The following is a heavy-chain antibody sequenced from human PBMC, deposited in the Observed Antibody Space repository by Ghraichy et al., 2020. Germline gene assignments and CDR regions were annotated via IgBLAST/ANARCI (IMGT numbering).Heavy chain of an antibody. CDR1: GFSLLSYA. CDR3: ARIRGASNYNALDV. V-gene: IGHV3-23*01. Sequence: RGSLRLSCAASGFSLLSYAMSWVRQAPGKGLEWVSGLNGGTTYYTASVKGRFTISRDNSKNTVYLQMNSLRAEDTAVYYCARIRGASNYNALDVWGQGTTVIVSS. D-gene: IGHD2-8*01. J-gene: IGHJ6*02. CDR2: LNGGTT.